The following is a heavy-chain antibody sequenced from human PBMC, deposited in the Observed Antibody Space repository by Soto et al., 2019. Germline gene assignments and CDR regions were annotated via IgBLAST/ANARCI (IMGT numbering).Heavy chain of an antibody. Sequence: PSQTLSLTCAISVDSVSSNSAAWDLISQSPSRGLEWLGRTYYRSKLYNDYAVSVKSRITINPDTSKNQFSLQLNSVTPEDTAVYYCARDQGDGYIFYGMDVWCQGPTVTVSS. CDR1: VDSVSSNSAA. CDR3: ARDQGDGYIFYGMDV. J-gene: IGHJ6*02. D-gene: IGHD5-12*01. V-gene: IGHV6-1*01. CDR2: TYYRSKLYN.